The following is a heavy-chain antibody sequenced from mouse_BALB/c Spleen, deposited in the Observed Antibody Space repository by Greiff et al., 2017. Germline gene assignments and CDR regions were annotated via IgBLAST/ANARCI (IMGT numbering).Heavy chain of an antibody. CDR3: TRDRDGSSYWYLDV. J-gene: IGHJ1*01. D-gene: IGHD1-1*01. Sequence: EVQVVESGGGLVKPGGSLKLSCAASGFTFSSYTMSWVRQTPEKRLEWVATISSGGSYTYYPDSVKGRFTISRDNAKNTLYLQMSSLKSEDTDMYYCTRDRDGSSYWYLDVWGAGTTVTVSS. V-gene: IGHV5-6-4*01. CDR1: GFTFSSYT. CDR2: ISSGGSYT.